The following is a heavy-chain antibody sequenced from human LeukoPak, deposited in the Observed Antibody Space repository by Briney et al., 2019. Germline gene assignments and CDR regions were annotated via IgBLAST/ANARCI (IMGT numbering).Heavy chain of an antibody. J-gene: IGHJ5*02. D-gene: IGHD3-10*01. CDR3: ARRMVRGVINPTKGFDP. CDR2: INHSGST. Sequence: KPSETLSLTCAVYGGSFSGYYWSWIRQPPGKGLEWIGEINHSGSTNYNPSLKSRVTISVDTSKNQFSLKLSSVTAADTAVYYCARRMVRGVINPTKGFDPWGQGTLVTVSS. CDR1: GGSFSGYY. V-gene: IGHV4-34*01.